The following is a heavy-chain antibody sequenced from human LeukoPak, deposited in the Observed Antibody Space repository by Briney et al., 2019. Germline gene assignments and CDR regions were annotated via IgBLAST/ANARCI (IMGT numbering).Heavy chain of an antibody. J-gene: IGHJ4*02. Sequence: PSETLSLTCTVSGGSISSSSYYWGWIRQPPGKGLEWIGSIYYSGSTYYNPSLKSRVTISVDTSKNQFSLKLSSVTAADTAVYYCARSILESKFDYWGQGTLVTVSS. CDR2: IYYSGST. D-gene: IGHD3-3*01. V-gene: IGHV4-39*07. CDR1: GGSISSSSYY. CDR3: ARSILESKFDY.